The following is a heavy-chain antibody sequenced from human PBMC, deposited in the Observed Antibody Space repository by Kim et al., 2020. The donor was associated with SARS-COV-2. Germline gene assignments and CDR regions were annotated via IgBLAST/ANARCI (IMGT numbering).Heavy chain of an antibody. Sequence: ASVKVSCKASGYTFTSYGISWVRQAPGQGLEWMGWISAYNGNTNYAQKLQGRVTMTTDTSTSTAYMELRSLRSDDTAVYYCARTRIVVVTAATVRCDYYYGMDVWGQGTTVTVSS. J-gene: IGHJ6*02. D-gene: IGHD2-21*02. CDR3: ARTRIVVVTAATVRCDYYYGMDV. CDR2: ISAYNGNT. CDR1: GYTFTSYG. V-gene: IGHV1-18*01.